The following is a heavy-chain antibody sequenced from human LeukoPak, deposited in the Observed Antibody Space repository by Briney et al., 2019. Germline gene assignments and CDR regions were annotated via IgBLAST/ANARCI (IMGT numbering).Heavy chain of an antibody. Sequence: SETLSLTCTVSGGSISSSSYYWGWIRQPPGKGLEWIGSIYYSGSTYYNPSLKSRVTISVDTSKNQFSLKLSSVTAADTAVYYCARDDIAAAGYFQHWGQGTLVTVSS. D-gene: IGHD6-13*01. CDR2: IYYSGST. CDR3: ARDDIAAAGYFQH. CDR1: GGSISSSSYY. V-gene: IGHV4-39*07. J-gene: IGHJ1*01.